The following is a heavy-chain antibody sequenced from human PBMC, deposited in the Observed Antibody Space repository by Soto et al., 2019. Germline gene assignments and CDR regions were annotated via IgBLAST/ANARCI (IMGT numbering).Heavy chain of an antibody. CDR1: GFTFSSYS. D-gene: IGHD3-9*01. V-gene: IGHV3-48*02. Sequence: PGGSLRLSCAASGFTFSSYSMNWVRQAPGKWLEWVSYISSSSSTIYYADSVKGRFTISRDNAKNSLYLQMNSLRDEDTAVYYCLRYFRSGYYYGMDVWGQGXTVTVYS. J-gene: IGHJ6*02. CDR3: LRYFRSGYYYGMDV. CDR2: ISSSSSTI.